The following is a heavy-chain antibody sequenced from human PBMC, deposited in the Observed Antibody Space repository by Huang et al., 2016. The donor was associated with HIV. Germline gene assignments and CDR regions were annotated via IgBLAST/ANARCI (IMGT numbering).Heavy chain of an antibody. Sequence: QVQLVQSGAEVKKPGASVRISCKASGYTFTSNHINWVRQAPGQGREWMGKINPNGGSTDYAQKFQDRITMTRDRSTSTVYLELRSLTSDDTAIYYCARVGSGWSLLGDALDFWGRGTMVTVSS. V-gene: IGHV1-46*01. D-gene: IGHD6-19*01. CDR1: GYTFTSNH. J-gene: IGHJ3*01. CDR3: ARVGSGWSLLGDALDF. CDR2: INPNGGST.